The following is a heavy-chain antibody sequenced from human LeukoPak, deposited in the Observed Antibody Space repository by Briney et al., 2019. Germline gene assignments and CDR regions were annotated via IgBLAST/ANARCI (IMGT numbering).Heavy chain of an antibody. D-gene: IGHD3-3*01. CDR1: GVPISNINYH. J-gene: IGHJ5*02. Sequence: PSETLSLTCTVSGVPISNINYHWGWIRQTPGKGLEWIGSIYYSGNTYYNPSLKSRVSISVDTSKNQFSLRLSSVTAADTAAYYCAGHILRVTSGQFWFNPWGQGTKVTVSS. CDR2: IYYSGNT. V-gene: IGHV4-39*01. CDR3: AGHILRVTSGQFWFNP.